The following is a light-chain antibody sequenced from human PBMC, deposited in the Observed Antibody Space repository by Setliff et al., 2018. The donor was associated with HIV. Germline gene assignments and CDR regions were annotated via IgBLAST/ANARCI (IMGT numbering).Light chain of an antibody. CDR3: CSNTGSNTYV. CDR1: SSDIGSYDL. Sequence: QSVLAQPASVSGSPGQSITTSCTGTSSDIGSYDLVSWFQQHPGKAPKAIIYEVTKRPSGVSNRFSGSKSGNTASLTISGLQAEDEADYYCCSNTGSNTYVFGTGTKVTVL. V-gene: IGLV2-23*02. J-gene: IGLJ1*01. CDR2: EVT.